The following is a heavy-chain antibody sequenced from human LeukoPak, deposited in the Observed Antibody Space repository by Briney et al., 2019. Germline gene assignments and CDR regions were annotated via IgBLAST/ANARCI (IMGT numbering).Heavy chain of an antibody. V-gene: IGHV3-30*18. CDR2: ISYDGSNK. CDR3: AKAGGGYARGCIDY. Sequence: PGGSLRLSCAASGFMFSDYGMHWVRQAPGKGLEWVAVISYDGSNKYYADSVKGRFTISRDNSKNTLYLQMNSLRAEDTAVYYCAKAGGGYARGCIDYWGQGTLVTVSS. J-gene: IGHJ4*02. CDR1: GFMFSDYG. D-gene: IGHD5-12*01.